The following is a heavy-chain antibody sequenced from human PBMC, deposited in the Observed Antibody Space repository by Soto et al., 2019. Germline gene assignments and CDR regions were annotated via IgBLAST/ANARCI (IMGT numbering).Heavy chain of an antibody. D-gene: IGHD1-26*01. J-gene: IGHJ4*02. CDR2: VRSDGDTT. CDR1: GFTFSSFG. CDR3: AKGKGVGATPDGANC. Sequence: VQVLESGGGLVQPGGSLRLSCAASGFTFSSFGMNWVRQAPGKGLEWVSGVRSDGDTTYNAESVKGRFTVSRDTSKNTVYLQMNSLRAADTAVYYCAKGKGVGATPDGANCWGQGTPVTVSS. V-gene: IGHV3-23*01.